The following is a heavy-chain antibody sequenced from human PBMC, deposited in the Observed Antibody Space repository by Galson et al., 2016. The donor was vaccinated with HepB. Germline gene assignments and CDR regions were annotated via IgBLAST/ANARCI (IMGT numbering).Heavy chain of an antibody. V-gene: IGHV4-4*02. CDR1: GGSITSNHW. Sequence: SETLSLTCVVSGGSITSNHWWTWVRQPPGKGLEWIGKVFYTGSTDSHPSLQSRVTISLDRSQNQFSLKLTSVTAADTAVYYCAREDYFHYGVDVWGQETTVTVS. J-gene: IGHJ6*02. CDR3: AREDYFHYGVDV. CDR2: VFYTGST.